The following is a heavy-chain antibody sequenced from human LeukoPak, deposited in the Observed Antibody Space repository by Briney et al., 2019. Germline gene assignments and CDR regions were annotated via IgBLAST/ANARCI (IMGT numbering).Heavy chain of an antibody. J-gene: IGHJ6*02. CDR1: GFTFSSYW. D-gene: IGHD3-16*01. V-gene: IGHV3-7*03. Sequence: GGSLRLSCAASGFTFSSYWMNWARQAPGKGLEWVVSINHNGNVNYYVDSVKGRFTISRDNAKNSLYLQMGNLRAEDTAVYFCARGGGLDVWGQGATVTVSS. CDR2: INHNGNVN. CDR3: ARGGGLDV.